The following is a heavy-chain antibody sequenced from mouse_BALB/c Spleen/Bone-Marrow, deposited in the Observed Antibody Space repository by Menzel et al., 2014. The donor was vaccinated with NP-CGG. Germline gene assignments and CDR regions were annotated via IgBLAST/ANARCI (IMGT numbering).Heavy chain of an antibody. CDR1: GFTFRDTY. CDR3: AIERNYDDLDY. V-gene: IGHV14-3*02. J-gene: IGHJ2*01. Sequence: DVKVVESGAEFVKPGGSLKLSCTASGFTFRDTYMHWVKQSPDKRLEWVGRIDTASGYTIYAPNVQGQVTITRENTKNTVSLQMSSLTSEDTAMYYCAIERNYDDLDYWGQGTTLTVSS. D-gene: IGHD1-1*01. CDR2: IDTASGYT.